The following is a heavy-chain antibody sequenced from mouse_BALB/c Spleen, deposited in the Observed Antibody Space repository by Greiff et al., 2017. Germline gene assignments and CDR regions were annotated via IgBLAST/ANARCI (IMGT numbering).Heavy chain of an antibody. CDR3: ARWVTTVVAGNYFDY. V-gene: IGHV1-18*01. Sequence: EVQLVESGPELVKPGASVKIPCKASGYTFTDYNMDWVKQSHGKSLEWIGDINPNNGGTIYNQKFKGKATLTVDKSSSTAYMELRSLTSEDTAVYYCARWVTTVVAGNYFDYWGQGTTLTVSS. CDR2: INPNNGGT. D-gene: IGHD1-1*01. J-gene: IGHJ2*01. CDR1: GYTFTDYN.